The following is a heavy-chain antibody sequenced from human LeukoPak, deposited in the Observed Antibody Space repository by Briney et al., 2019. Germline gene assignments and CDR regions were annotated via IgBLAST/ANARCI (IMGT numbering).Heavy chain of an antibody. V-gene: IGHV4-59*01. D-gene: IGHD2-15*01. J-gene: IGHJ4*02. CDR3: ARDYLYCSGGSCYSTFDY. CDR1: GGSISSYY. Sequence: SGTLSLTCTVSGGSISSYYWSWIRQPPGKGLEWIGYIYYSGSTNYNPSLKSRVTISVDTSKNQFSLKLSSVTAADTAVYYCARDYLYCSGGSCYSTFDYWGQGTLVTVSS. CDR2: IYYSGST.